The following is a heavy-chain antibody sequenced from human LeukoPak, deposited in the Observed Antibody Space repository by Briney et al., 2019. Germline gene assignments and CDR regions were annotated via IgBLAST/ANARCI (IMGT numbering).Heavy chain of an antibody. CDR1: GASISSYY. CDR3: ARDKQPGDY. Sequence: SETLSLTCTVSGASISSYYWSWIRLPPGKGLEWIGFGHYTGSSNYNPSLKSRVTISVDTSKSQFSLKLSSVTAADTAVYYCARDKQPGDYWGQGTLVTVSS. D-gene: IGHD5-18*01. CDR2: GHYTGSS. J-gene: IGHJ4*02. V-gene: IGHV4-59*01.